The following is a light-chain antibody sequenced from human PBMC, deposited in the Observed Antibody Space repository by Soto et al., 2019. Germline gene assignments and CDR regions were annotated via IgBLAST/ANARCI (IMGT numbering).Light chain of an antibody. CDR2: DAF. J-gene: IGKJ4*01. CDR3: QQRSNWIS. V-gene: IGKV3-11*01. Sequence: EIVLTQSPATLSLSPGERATLSCRASQSVSSSLAWYQQKPGQAPRLLIYDAFKRATGIPARFSGSGSGTDFTLTIRSLESEDSAVYYCQQRSNWISFGGGTKVEIK. CDR1: QSVSSS.